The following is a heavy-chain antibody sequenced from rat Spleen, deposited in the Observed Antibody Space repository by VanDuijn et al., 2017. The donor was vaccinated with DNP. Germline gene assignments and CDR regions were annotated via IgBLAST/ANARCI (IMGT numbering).Heavy chain of an antibody. J-gene: IGHJ2*01. CDR3: ARHVLPLRVWDY. V-gene: IGHV5-22*01. CDR2: TNYAGGSN. Sequence: EVQLVESGGDSVQPGRSLKLSCAASGFIFSNYDMAWVRQAPTKGLEWVAYTNYAGGSNYNGDSVKGRFTISRDNAKSTLYLQINSLRSEDMATYYCARHVLPLRVWDYWGQGVMVTVSS. D-gene: IGHD1-4*01. CDR1: GFIFSNYD.